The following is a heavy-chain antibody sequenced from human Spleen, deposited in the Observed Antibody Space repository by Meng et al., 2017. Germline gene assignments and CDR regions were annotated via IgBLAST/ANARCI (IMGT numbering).Heavy chain of an antibody. V-gene: IGHV3-48*03. CDR2: ISSSGSTI. CDR3: ARDQSSQSITGTTDY. CDR1: GFTFSSYE. D-gene: IGHD1-7*01. J-gene: IGHJ4*02. Sequence: GGSLRLSCAASGFTFSSYEMNWVRQAPGKGLEWVSYISSSGSTIYYADSVKGRFTISRDNAKNSLYLQMNSLRAEDTAVYYCARDQSSQSITGTTDYWGQGTLVTVSS.